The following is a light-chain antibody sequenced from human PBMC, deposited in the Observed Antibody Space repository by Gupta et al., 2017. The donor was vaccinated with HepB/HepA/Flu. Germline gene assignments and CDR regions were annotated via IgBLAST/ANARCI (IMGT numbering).Light chain of an antibody. CDR2: GAS. V-gene: IGKV3-20*01. CDR1: QSVSSSY. Sequence: VLTQSPGTLSLSPGERATLSCRASQSVSSSYLAWYQQKPGQAPRLLIYGASSRATGIPDRFSGSGSGTDFTLTISRLEPEDFAVYYCQQYGSSPLTFGQGTKVEIK. CDR3: QQYGSSPLT. J-gene: IGKJ1*01.